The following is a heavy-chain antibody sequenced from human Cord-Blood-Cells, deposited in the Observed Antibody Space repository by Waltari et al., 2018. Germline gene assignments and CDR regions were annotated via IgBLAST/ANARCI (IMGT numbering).Heavy chain of an antibody. Sequence: QVQLQESGPGLVKPSETLSLTCTVSGGSISSYYWSWIRQPAGKGLEWIGRIYTSGSTNYNPSLKSRVTMSVDASKNQFSLKLGSVTAADTAVYYCARGGQTWDIVVVPAAIPWYFDLWGRGTLVTVSS. V-gene: IGHV4-4*07. CDR1: GGSISSYY. J-gene: IGHJ2*01. CDR3: ARGGQTWDIVVVPAAIPWYFDL. D-gene: IGHD2-2*01. CDR2: IYTSGST.